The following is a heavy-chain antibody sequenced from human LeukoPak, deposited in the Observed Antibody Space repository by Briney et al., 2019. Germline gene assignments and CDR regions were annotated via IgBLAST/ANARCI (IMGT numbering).Heavy chain of an antibody. V-gene: IGHV3-23*01. CDR2: ISGSGGST. CDR3: AKETRLGYDFWSDLIWFDP. J-gene: IGHJ5*02. D-gene: IGHD3-3*01. Sequence: PGGSLRLSCAASGFTFSSYAMSWVRQAPGKGLEWVSAISGSGGSTYYADSVKGRFTISRDNSKNTLYLQMNSLRAEDTAVYYCAKETRLGYDFWSDLIWFDPWGQGTLVTVSS. CDR1: GFTFSSYA.